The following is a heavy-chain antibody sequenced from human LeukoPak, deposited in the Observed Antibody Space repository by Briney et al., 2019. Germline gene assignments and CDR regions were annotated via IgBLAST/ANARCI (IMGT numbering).Heavy chain of an antibody. D-gene: IGHD1-26*01. Sequence: GGSLRLSCAASGFTFSSYAMSWVRQAPGKGLEWVSSASGSGGSTYYADSVKGRFTISRDNSKNTLYLQMNSLRAEDTAVYYCAKETGYTGSYNADYWGQGTLVTVSS. V-gene: IGHV3-23*01. J-gene: IGHJ4*02. CDR2: ASGSGGST. CDR1: GFTFSSYA. CDR3: AKETGYTGSYNADY.